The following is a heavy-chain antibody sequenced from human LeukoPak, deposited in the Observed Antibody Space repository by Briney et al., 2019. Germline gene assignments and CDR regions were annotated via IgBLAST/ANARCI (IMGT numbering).Heavy chain of an antibody. CDR2: IRSKANSYAT. D-gene: IGHD2-21*02. Sequence: GGSLRLSCAASGFTFSSYGMHWVRQASGKGLEWVGRIRSKANSYATAYAASVKGRFTISRDESKNTAYLQMNSLKTEDTAVYYCAKTRLCGGDCLTPINWFDPWGQGTLVTVSS. V-gene: IGHV3-73*01. J-gene: IGHJ5*02. CDR1: GFTFSSYG. CDR3: AKTRLCGGDCLTPINWFDP.